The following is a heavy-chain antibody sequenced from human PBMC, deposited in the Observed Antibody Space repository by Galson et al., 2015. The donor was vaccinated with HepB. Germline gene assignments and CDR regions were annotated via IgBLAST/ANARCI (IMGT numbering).Heavy chain of an antibody. CDR1: GFTFISYA. D-gene: IGHD2-8*01. Sequence: SLRLSCAASGFTFISYAMNWVRQAPGKGLEWVSGISGSGGGTYYADSVKGRFTISRDNSKSTLYLQMNSLRAEDTAVYYCAKVGRPSLYSFDCWGQGTLVTVSS. CDR2: ISGSGGGT. J-gene: IGHJ4*02. CDR3: AKVGRPSLYSFDC. V-gene: IGHV3-23*01.